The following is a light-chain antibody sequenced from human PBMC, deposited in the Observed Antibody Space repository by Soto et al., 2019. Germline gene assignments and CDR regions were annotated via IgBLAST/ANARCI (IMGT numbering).Light chain of an antibody. V-gene: IGLV4-69*01. Sequence: QPVLTQSPSAAASLGASVALTCTLSSEHSDYAIAWHQQLPEKGPRFLMNLNSDGSHRKGDGISDRFSGSSSGAKRYLIISSLKSEDEADYYCQTWNTGIRLFGGGTKVTVL. CDR2: LNSDGSH. J-gene: IGLJ3*02. CDR1: SEHSDYA. CDR3: QTWNTGIRL.